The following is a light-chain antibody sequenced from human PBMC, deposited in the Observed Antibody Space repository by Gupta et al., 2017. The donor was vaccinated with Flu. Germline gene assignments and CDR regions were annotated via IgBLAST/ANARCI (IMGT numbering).Light chain of an antibody. J-gene: IGLJ3*02. CDR1: SNDVGGYNF. V-gene: IGLV2-14*01. Sequence: QSALTQPASVSGSPGPSITISCTGTSNDVGGYNFVSWYQQHPGKAPRLLIYEVSNRPSGVSNRFSGSKSGNTASLTISGLQAEDEGNYYCCSYTTSYTLVFGGGTKVTVL. CDR2: EVS. CDR3: CSYTTSYTLV.